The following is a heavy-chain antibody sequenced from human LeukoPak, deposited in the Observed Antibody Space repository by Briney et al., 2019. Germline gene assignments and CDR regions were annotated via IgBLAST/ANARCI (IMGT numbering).Heavy chain of an antibody. D-gene: IGHD1-26*01. V-gene: IGHV4-59*01. CDR1: GGSISSYY. Sequence: SETLSHTCTVSGGSISSYYWSWIRQPPGKGLEWIGYIYYSGSTNYNPSLKSRVTISVDTSKNQFSLKLSSVTAADTAVYYCATYTTHIDYWGQGTLVTVSS. CDR3: ATYTTHIDY. CDR2: IYYSGST. J-gene: IGHJ4*02.